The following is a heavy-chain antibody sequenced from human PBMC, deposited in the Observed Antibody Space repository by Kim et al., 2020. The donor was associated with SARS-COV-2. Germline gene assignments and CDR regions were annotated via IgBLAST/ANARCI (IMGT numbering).Heavy chain of an antibody. CDR1: GFSFNNYD. CDR2: LSASGTLT. CDR3: TRRVQPNF. V-gene: IGHV3-23*01. Sequence: GGSLRLSCAASGFSFNNYDMNWVRQTPGKALEWVSTLSASGTLTFYEDSVKGRFTISRDSSKNTVYLHMDSLRPEHAAIYSCTRRVQPNFWGRGTPVTVSS. J-gene: IGHJ4*02.